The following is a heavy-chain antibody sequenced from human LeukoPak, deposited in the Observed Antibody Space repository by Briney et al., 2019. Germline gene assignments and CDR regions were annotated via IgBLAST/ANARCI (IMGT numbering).Heavy chain of an antibody. Sequence: PSETLSLTCTVSGGSISSSIYYWGWIRQPPGKGLEWIGSIYYSGSTYYNPSLKSRVTISVDTSKNQFSLKLSSVTAADTAVYYCAIRRVYYGMDVWGQGTTVTVSS. D-gene: IGHD6-13*01. CDR3: AIRRVYYGMDV. CDR2: IYYSGST. CDR1: GGSISSSIYY. V-gene: IGHV4-39*01. J-gene: IGHJ6*02.